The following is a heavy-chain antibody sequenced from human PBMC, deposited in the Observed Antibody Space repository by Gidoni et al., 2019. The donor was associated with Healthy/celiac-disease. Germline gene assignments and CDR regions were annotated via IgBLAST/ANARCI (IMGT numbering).Heavy chain of an antibody. Sequence: EVQLVASGGGLVKPGGSLSLSCAASGFTFRGCSMIWVRQAPGKGLEWVSSISSSSSYIDYADSVKGRFTISRDNAKNSLYLQMNSLRAEDTAVYYCARDPPGRYYYDSSGYRGMDVWGQGTTVTVSS. V-gene: IGHV3-21*01. D-gene: IGHD3-22*01. J-gene: IGHJ6*02. CDR3: ARDPPGRYYYDSSGYRGMDV. CDR1: GFTFRGCS. CDR2: ISSSSSYI.